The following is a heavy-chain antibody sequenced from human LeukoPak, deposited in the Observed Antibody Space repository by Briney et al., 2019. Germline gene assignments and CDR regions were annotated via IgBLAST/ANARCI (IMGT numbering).Heavy chain of an antibody. CDR3: AHRAVRWRGSEYFQH. J-gene: IGHJ1*01. CDR2: LYWDDDK. D-gene: IGHD3-10*01. Sequence: SGPTLVNLTHTLTLTCNFSGFSLSASGVAVGWTRQPPGKALEWLALLYWDDDKRYSPSLKSRLTITKDTSKNQVVLTMTNMDPVDTATYYCAHRAVRWRGSEYFQHWGQGTLVTVSS. CDR1: GFSLSASGVA. V-gene: IGHV2-5*02.